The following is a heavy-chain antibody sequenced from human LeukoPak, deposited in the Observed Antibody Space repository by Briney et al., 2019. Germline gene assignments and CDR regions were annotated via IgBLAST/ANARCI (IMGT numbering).Heavy chain of an antibody. Sequence: PSETLSLTCTVSGGSISSSSYYWGWIRQPPGKGLEWIGSIYYSGSTYYNPSLKSRVTISVDTSKNQFSLKLSSVTAADTTVYYCARGYSGSYFTAFDIWGQGTMVTVSS. V-gene: IGHV4-39*07. CDR2: IYYSGST. D-gene: IGHD1-26*01. J-gene: IGHJ3*02. CDR1: GGSISSSSYY. CDR3: ARGYSGSYFTAFDI.